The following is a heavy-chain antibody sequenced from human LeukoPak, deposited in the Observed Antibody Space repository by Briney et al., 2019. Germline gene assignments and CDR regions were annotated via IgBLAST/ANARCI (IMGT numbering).Heavy chain of an antibody. Sequence: PSETLSLTCTVSGGSISSGGYYWSWIRQHPGKGLEWIGYIYYSGSTYYNSSLKSRVTISVDTSKNQFSLKLSSVTAADTAVYYCARAAYCSSTSCYGWFDPWGQGTLVTVSS. V-gene: IGHV4-31*03. D-gene: IGHD2-2*01. CDR1: GGSISSGGYY. CDR2: IYYSGST. CDR3: ARAAYCSSTSCYGWFDP. J-gene: IGHJ5*02.